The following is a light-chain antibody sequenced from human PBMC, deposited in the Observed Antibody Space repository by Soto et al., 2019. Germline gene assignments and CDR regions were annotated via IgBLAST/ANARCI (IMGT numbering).Light chain of an antibody. CDR3: CAYSTSGTHV. J-gene: IGLJ1*01. V-gene: IGLV2-14*03. CDR1: SSDVGSYDY. Sequence: QSALTQPASVSGSPGQSITFSCTGTSSDVGSYDYVSWHQQHPGKAPKLIIYDVNNRPSGVPSRFSGSKSGNTASLIISGLQTEDEADYYCCAYSTSGTHVFGTGTKLTVL. CDR2: DVN.